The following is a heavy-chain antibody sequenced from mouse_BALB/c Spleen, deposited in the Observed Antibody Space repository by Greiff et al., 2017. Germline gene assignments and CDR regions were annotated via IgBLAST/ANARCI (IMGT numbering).Heavy chain of an antibody. CDR2: IYPGNSDT. D-gene: IGHD2-3*01. CDR3: TRERDGERYFDV. J-gene: IGHJ1*01. Sequence: VQLKESGTGLARPGASVKMSCKASGYTFTSYWMHWVKQRPGQGLEWIGAIYPGNSDTSYNQKFKGKAKLTAVTSTSTAYMELSSLTNEDSAVYYCTRERDGERYFDVWGAGTTVTVSS. CDR1: GYTFTSYW. V-gene: IGHV1-5*01.